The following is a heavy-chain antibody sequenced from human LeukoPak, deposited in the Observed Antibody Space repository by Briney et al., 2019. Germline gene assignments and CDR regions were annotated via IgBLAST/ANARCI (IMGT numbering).Heavy chain of an antibody. Sequence: GGSLRLSCAASGFTFSSYDMTWVRQTPGKGLVWVALINRSGGTKYYADSEKCRFTISRDIQKNTLYLQMNSVRAEDTAEYYCAKRGGTESFYYYYYMDVWGKGTTVTVSS. J-gene: IGHJ6*03. D-gene: IGHD2-15*01. CDR1: GFTFSSYD. CDR2: INRSGGTK. V-gene: IGHV3-23*01. CDR3: AKRGGTESFYYYYYMDV.